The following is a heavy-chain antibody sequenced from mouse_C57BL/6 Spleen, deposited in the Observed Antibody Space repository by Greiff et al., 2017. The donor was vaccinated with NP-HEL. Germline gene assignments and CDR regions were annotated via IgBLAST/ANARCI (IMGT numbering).Heavy chain of an antibody. CDR3: ARSPLLIGWYFDV. CDR2: IHPNSGST. CDR1: GYTFTSYW. D-gene: IGHD2-10*01. J-gene: IGHJ1*03. Sequence: QVQLQQSGAELVKPGASVKLSCKASGYTFTSYWMHWVKQRPGQGLEWIGMIHPNSGSTNYNEKFKSKATLTVDKSSSTAYMQLSSLTSEDSAVYYCARSPLLIGWYFDVWGTGTTVTVSS. V-gene: IGHV1-64*01.